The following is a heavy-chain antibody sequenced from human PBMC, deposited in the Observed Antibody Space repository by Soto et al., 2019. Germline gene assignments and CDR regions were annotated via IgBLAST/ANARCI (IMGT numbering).Heavy chain of an antibody. Sequence: QVQLQESGPGLVKPSETLSLTCTVSGGSINNYYWSWIRQPPGKGLEWIGYIYYSGTTNYNPSLQGGISISLDTSKNQFSLKLSSVTAADTAVYYCARDQGVPAGRSRIYYFYYGMDVWGQGTTVTVSS. D-gene: IGHD2-2*01. CDR3: ARDQGVPAGRSRIYYFYYGMDV. J-gene: IGHJ6*02. V-gene: IGHV4-59*01. CDR1: GGSINNYY. CDR2: IYYSGTT.